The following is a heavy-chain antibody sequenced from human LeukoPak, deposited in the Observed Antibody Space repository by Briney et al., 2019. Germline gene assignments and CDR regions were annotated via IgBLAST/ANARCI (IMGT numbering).Heavy chain of an antibody. CDR2: VSRGGTTS. CDR3: ARAGYVSWYDY. Sequence: GGSLRLSCVASGFTFSSYTLGWVRQAPGKGLEWVSDVSRGGTTSYYTDSVKGRFTSSRDDSKHTVYLQMNDLRADDTATYYCARAGYVSWYDYWGQGTLVTVSS. CDR1: GFTFSSYT. V-gene: IGHV3-23*01. J-gene: IGHJ4*02. D-gene: IGHD6-13*01.